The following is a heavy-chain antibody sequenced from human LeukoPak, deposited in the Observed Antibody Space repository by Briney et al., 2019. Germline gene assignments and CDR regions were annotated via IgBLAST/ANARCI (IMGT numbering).Heavy chain of an antibody. D-gene: IGHD3-10*01. CDR2: ISADSSYI. CDR3: ARVFFGYYGLDY. J-gene: IGHJ4*02. V-gene: IGHV3-21*01. Sequence: GGSLRLSCAASGFTFSTYSMCWVRQAPGKGLEWVSSISADSSYIYYADYVKGRFTISRDNAKNSLYLQMNSLRAEDTAVYYCARVFFGYYGLDYWGQGTLVTVSS. CDR1: GFTFSTYS.